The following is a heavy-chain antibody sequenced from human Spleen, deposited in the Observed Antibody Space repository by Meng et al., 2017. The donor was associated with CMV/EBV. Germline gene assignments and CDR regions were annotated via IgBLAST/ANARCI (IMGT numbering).Heavy chain of an antibody. J-gene: IGHJ4*02. CDR2: VSSSSITM. V-gene: IGHV3-48*03. CDR1: GFTFSSYE. CDR3: ARDLNYQPL. Sequence: GESLKISCAASGFTFSSYEMNWVRQAPGKGLEWVSYVSSSSITMYYTDSVKGRFTISRDNAKNSLYLQLNNLRAEDTAVYYCARDLNYQPLWGQGSLVTVSS. D-gene: IGHD2-2*01.